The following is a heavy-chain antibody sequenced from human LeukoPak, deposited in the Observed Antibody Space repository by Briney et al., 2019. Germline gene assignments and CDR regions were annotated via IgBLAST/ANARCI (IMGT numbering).Heavy chain of an antibody. Sequence: PSQTLSLTCTVSGGSISSGGYYWSWIRQPPGKGLEWIGYIYHSGSTNYNPSLKSRVTISVDTSKNQFSLKLSSVTAADTAVYYCARGGDTMAGYWGQGTLVTVSS. CDR1: GGSISSGGYY. CDR3: ARGGDTMAGY. V-gene: IGHV4-30-2*01. J-gene: IGHJ4*02. CDR2: IYHSGST. D-gene: IGHD3-10*01.